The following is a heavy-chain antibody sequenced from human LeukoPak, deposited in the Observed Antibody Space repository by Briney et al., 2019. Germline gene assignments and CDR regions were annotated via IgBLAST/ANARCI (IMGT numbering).Heavy chain of an antibody. J-gene: IGHJ4*02. V-gene: IGHV3-23*01. D-gene: IGHD6-19*01. CDR3: ARDSSGWHALDY. CDR1: GFTFSNYA. CDR2: ISDSGITT. Sequence: QPVGSLRLSCAASGFTFSNYAMSWVRQAPGKGLEWVSAISDSGITTYYADSVRGRFTISRDNSKSTLYLQMNSLRAEDTAVYYCARDSSGWHALDYWGQGTLVTVRS.